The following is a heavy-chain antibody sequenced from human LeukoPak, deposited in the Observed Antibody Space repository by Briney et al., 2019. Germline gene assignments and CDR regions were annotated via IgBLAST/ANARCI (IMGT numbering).Heavy chain of an antibody. V-gene: IGHV4-59*12. CDR1: GGSISSYY. CDR3: ARDRDRFDY. Sequence: PSETLSLTCTVSGGSISSYYWSWIRQPPGKGLEWIGYIYYSGSTNYNPSLKSRVTISVDTSKNQFSLQLNSVTPEDTAVYYCARDRDRFDYWGQGTLVTVSS. CDR2: IYYSGST. J-gene: IGHJ4*02.